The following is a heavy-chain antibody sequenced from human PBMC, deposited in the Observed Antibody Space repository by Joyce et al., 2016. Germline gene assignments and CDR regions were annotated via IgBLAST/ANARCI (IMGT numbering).Heavy chain of an antibody. CDR1: GFTVSNNY. CDR2: IYSGGDT. J-gene: IGHJ4*02. V-gene: IGHV3-53*01. Sequence: EVQLVASGGGLIQPGGSLRLSCAASGFTVSNNYMTWVRQAPGKRLEWVSFIYSGGDTYYADSVKGRCTISRDKNTLYLQMNSLRVEDTAVYYCARVPGFHWGQGTLVTVSS. CDR3: ARVPGFH.